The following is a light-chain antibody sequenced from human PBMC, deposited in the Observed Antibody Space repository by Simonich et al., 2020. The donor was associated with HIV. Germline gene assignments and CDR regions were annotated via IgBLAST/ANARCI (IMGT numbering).Light chain of an antibody. V-gene: IGLV3-10*01. J-gene: IGLJ2*01. CDR3: YSTDNSGNHRL. CDR1: ALPKQD. Sequence: SYELTQPPSVSVSPGQTARITCSGDALPKQDAYWYQQKSGQAPVLVILDDTKRPSGIPERFSGSSSGTTATLTISGAQVEDEADYYCYSTDNSGNHRLFGGGTKLTVL. CDR2: DDT.